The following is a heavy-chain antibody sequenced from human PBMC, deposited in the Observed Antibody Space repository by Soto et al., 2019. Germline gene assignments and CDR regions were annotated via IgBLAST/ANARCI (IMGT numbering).Heavy chain of an antibody. Sequence: SETLSLTCTVSGGSISSGGYYWSWIRQHPGKGLEWIGYIYYSGSTYYNPSLKSRVTISVDTSKNQFSLELSSVTAADTAVYYCASPCGSYPSTYDYWGQGTLVTVSS. V-gene: IGHV4-31*03. CDR3: ASPCGSYPSTYDY. CDR2: IYYSGST. D-gene: IGHD1-26*01. J-gene: IGHJ4*02. CDR1: GGSISSGGYY.